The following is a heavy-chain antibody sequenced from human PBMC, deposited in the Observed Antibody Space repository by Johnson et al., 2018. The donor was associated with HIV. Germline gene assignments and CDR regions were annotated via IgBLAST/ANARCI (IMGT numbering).Heavy chain of an antibody. J-gene: IGHJ3*02. Sequence: MQLVESGGGLVQPGGSLRLSCAASGFTFSSYWMNWVRQAPGKGLEWVANIKEDVSEKYYVDSVRGRFTISRDNAKNSLYLQMNSLRAEDTAVYYCAREGEPDGFDIWGQWTMVTVSS. CDR1: GFTFSSYW. CDR2: IKEDVSEK. V-gene: IGHV3-7*01. D-gene: IGHD3-16*01. CDR3: AREGEPDGFDI.